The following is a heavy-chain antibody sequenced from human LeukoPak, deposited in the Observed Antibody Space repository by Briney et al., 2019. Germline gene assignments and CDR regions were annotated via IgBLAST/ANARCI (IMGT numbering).Heavy chain of an antibody. CDR3: ARESVGFTIFGVVSNWFDP. J-gene: IGHJ5*02. V-gene: IGHV4-59*01. D-gene: IGHD3-3*01. CDR2: ICYSGST. CDR1: GGSISSYY. Sequence: SETLSLTCTVSGGSISSYYWSWIRQPPGKGLEWIGYICYSGSTNYNPSLKSRVTISVDTSKNQFSLKLSSVTAADTAVYYCARESVGFTIFGVVSNWFDPWGQGTLVTVSS.